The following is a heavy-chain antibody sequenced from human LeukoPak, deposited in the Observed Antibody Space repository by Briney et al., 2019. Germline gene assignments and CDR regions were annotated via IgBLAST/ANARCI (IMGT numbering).Heavy chain of an antibody. Sequence: ASVKVSCKASGGTFSSYAISWVRQAPGQGLEWMGRIIPILGIVNYAQKFQGRVAITADKSTSTAYMEQSSLRSEDTAVYYCARDSSSSFSFDYWGQGTLVTVSS. J-gene: IGHJ4*02. CDR2: IIPILGIV. D-gene: IGHD6-6*01. CDR1: GGTFSSYA. CDR3: ARDSSSSFSFDY. V-gene: IGHV1-69*04.